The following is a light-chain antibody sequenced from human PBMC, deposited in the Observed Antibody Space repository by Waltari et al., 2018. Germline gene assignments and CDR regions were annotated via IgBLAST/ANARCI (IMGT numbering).Light chain of an antibody. CDR2: GAS. J-gene: IGKJ4*01. CDR1: QGIGTW. CDR3: QQANTFPLT. V-gene: IGKV1-12*01. Sequence: DIQMTQSPSSVSASVGDRVTITCRASQGIGTWLAWYQQKPGKATKLLIYGASSLQSWVPPRFSGSGSGTDFTLTINNLQPEDFATYSCQQANTFPLTFGGGTKVEIK.